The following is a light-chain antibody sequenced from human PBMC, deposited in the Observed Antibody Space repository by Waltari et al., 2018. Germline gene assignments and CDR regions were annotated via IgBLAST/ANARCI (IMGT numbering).Light chain of an antibody. CDR2: GAS. J-gene: IGKJ5*01. CDR1: KDINNY. CDR3: QQYGNLPLT. Sequence: DIQMTQSPSSLSASVGDRVTITCQASKDINNYLNWYQQKAGNAPKLLIYGASTLETGVPSRFSGSGSGTDFTLTISSLHPEDIATYYCQQYGNLPLTFGQGTRLEIK. V-gene: IGKV1-33*01.